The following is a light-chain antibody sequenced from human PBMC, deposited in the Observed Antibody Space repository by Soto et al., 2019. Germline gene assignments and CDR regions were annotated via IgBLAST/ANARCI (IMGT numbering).Light chain of an antibody. CDR2: FGY. Sequence: IVMTLSPLSLPVTPGEPASISCRSSQSLLHSNGYNHLDWYLQKPGQSPQLPIYFGYNRATGGAARLSGSGSGADDLLKISRGEDQDVWVYYCMQALQTTPTFGQGTRLEIK. CDR3: MQALQTTPT. J-gene: IGKJ5*01. CDR1: QSLLHSNGYNH. V-gene: IGKV2-28*01.